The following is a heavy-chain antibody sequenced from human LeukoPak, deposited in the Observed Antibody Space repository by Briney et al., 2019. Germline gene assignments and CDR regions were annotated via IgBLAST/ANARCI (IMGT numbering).Heavy chain of an antibody. Sequence: PGESLRLSCAASGFTFDDYAMHWLRQAPGKGLEWVSGISWNSDSIGYADSVKGRFTISRDNAKNSLYLQMNSLRAEDTALYYCAKDMQEVTMVRGVIKPRIDYWGQGTLVTVSS. CDR1: GFTFDDYA. CDR3: AKDMQEVTMVRGVIKPRIDY. V-gene: IGHV3-9*01. J-gene: IGHJ4*02. CDR2: ISWNSDSI. D-gene: IGHD3-10*01.